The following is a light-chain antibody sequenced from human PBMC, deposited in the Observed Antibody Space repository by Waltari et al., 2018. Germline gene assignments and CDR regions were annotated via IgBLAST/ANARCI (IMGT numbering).Light chain of an antibody. J-gene: IGKJ4*01. CDR1: ESFRRF. CDR3: LQSGISFPLS. CDR2: GAS. V-gene: IGKV3-20*01. Sequence: EMLLTQSPGTLSLAPGERSTPSCRASESFRRFLAWFPQNPGQTPRLLIYGASHMATCIPVRFSGSGSGTDFTLTISRLDPEDFAVYYCLQSGISFPLSFGGGTKVEIK.